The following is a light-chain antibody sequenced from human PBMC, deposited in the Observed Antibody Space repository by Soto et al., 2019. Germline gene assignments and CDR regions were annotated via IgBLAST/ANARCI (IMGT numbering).Light chain of an antibody. CDR1: SSDVGGYPY. CDR3: SSYTSSSTLGV. Sequence: QSVLTQPASVSGSPGQSITISCTGTSSDVGGYPYVSWYQQHPGKAPKLMIYEVGNRPSGVSNRFSGSKSGNTASLTISGLQAEDEADYYCSSYTSSSTLGVFGTGTKLTVL. J-gene: IGLJ1*01. CDR2: EVG. V-gene: IGLV2-14*01.